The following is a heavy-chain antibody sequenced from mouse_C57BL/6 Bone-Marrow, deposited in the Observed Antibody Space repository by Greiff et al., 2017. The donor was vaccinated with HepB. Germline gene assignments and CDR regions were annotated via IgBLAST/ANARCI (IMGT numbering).Heavy chain of an antibody. CDR1: GFTFTDYY. J-gene: IGHJ1*03. CDR3: ARVYYYGSSPWWYFDV. Sequence: EVQLQQSGPVLVKPGPSVKISCKASGFTFTDYYMHWVKQSHGKSLEWIGLVYPYNGGTSYNQKFKGKATLTVDTSSSTAYMELNSLTSEDSAVYYCARVYYYGSSPWWYFDVWGTGTTVTVSS. CDR2: VYPYNGGT. V-gene: IGHV1-36*01. D-gene: IGHD1-1*01.